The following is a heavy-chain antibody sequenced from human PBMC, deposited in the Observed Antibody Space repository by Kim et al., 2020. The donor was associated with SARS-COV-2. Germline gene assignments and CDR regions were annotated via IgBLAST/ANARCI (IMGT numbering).Heavy chain of an antibody. CDR3: ARERPIAAAGSCWFDP. Sequence: SVKVSCKASGGTFSSYAISWVRQAPGQGLEWMGEIIPIFGTANYAQKFQGRVTITADESTSTAYMELSSLRSEDTAVYYCARERPIAAAGSCWFDPWGQGTLVTVSS. J-gene: IGHJ5*02. D-gene: IGHD6-13*01. CDR2: IIPIFGTA. V-gene: IGHV1-69*13. CDR1: GGTFSSYA.